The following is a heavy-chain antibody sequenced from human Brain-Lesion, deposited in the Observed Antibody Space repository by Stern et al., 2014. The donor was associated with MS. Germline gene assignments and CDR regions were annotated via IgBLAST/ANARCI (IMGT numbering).Heavy chain of an antibody. J-gene: IGHJ4*02. Sequence: ESGPALVTPTQTLTLTCTFSGFSLRTDGVGVGWVRQPPGQALESRALIYWDNDKRYSPSLRSRLTITKDTSRNQVVLTMTNMDPVDTATYYCAHRRPHYASWDNGDFDYWGQGALVTVSS. CDR3: AHRRPHYASWDNGDFDY. D-gene: IGHD3-3*01. V-gene: IGHV2-5*02. CDR2: IYWDNDK. CDR1: GFSLRTDGVG.